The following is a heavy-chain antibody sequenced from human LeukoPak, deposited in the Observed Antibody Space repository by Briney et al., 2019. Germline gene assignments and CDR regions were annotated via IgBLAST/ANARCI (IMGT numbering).Heavy chain of an antibody. CDR1: GFTFSDYY. CDR2: ISYDGSNK. CDR3: AKVRYSGYDY. D-gene: IGHD5-12*01. V-gene: IGHV3-30*18. Sequence: QPGGSLRLSCAASGFTFSDYYMSWIRQAPGKGLEWVAVISYDGSNKYYADSVKGRFTISRDNSKNTLYLQMNSLRAEDTAVYYCAKVRYSGYDYWGQGTLVTVSS. J-gene: IGHJ4*02.